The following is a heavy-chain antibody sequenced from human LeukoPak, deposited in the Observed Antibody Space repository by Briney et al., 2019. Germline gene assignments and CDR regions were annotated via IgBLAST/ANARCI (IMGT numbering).Heavy chain of an antibody. J-gene: IGHJ4*02. CDR2: IYPGDSDT. D-gene: IGHD5-12*01. CDR3: ARHHTRADGYNSEYYFDY. CDR1: GYSFTSYW. Sequence: PGGSLKISCKGSGYSFTSYWIGWVRQMPGKGLEWMGIIYPGDSDTRYSPSFQGQVTISADKSISTAYLQWSSLKASDTAMYYCARHHTRADGYNSEYYFDYWGQGTLVTVSS. V-gene: IGHV5-51*01.